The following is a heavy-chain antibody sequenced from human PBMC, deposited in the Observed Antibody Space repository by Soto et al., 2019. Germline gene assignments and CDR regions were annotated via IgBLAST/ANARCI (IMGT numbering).Heavy chain of an antibody. J-gene: IGHJ4*02. CDR3: ARDSVGTGYD. V-gene: IGHV4-59*01. Sequence: QVQLQESGPGLVKPSETLSLTCTVSGGSISSDYWSWIRQPPGKRLEWIGYIYYSGYTNYNPSVKSRVTISVATSKNHFSLELRSVTAADTAGYHCARDSVGTGYDWGQGTLVTVSS. D-gene: IGHD5-12*01. CDR1: GGSISSDY. CDR2: IYYSGYT.